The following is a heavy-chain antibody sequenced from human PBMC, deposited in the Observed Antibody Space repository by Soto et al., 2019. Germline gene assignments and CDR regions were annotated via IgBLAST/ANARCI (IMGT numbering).Heavy chain of an antibody. CDR3: ARESDNWPYGMDV. Sequence: PGESLKISCKGSGYSFTSYWIGWVRQMPGKGLEWMGIIYPGDSDTRYSPSFQGQVTISADKSISTAYLQWSSLKASDIAMYYCARESDNWPYGMDVWGQGTTVTVSS. D-gene: IGHD1-20*01. J-gene: IGHJ6*02. V-gene: IGHV5-51*01. CDR1: GYSFTSYW. CDR2: IYPGDSDT.